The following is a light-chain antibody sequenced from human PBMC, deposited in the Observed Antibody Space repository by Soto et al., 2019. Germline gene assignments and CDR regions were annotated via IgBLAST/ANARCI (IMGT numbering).Light chain of an antibody. CDR3: QQYKRSWT. J-gene: IGKJ1*01. Sequence: IQMTQSPSTLSASVGDRVTITCRASQSIDTWLAWYQQKPGKAPKVLIYKVSTLESGVPSRFSGSGSETEFTLSISYLQPEDFATYYCQQYKRSWTFGQGTKVEIK. CDR2: KVS. CDR1: QSIDTW. V-gene: IGKV1-5*03.